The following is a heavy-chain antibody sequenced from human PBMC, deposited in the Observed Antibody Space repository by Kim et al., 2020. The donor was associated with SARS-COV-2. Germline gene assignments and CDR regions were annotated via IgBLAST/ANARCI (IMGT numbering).Heavy chain of an antibody. CDR2: INHEGTGK. J-gene: IGHJ3*01. Sequence: GGSLRLSCAASGFTFSANWMSWVRQAPGKGLEWVANINHEGTGKYYVDSVKGRFTISRDNARNSLYLEMNSLRADDTAVYYCTSDILEVGTNGFDVWGQGTMVTVPS. D-gene: IGHD1-1*01. CDR3: TSDILEVGTNGFDV. V-gene: IGHV3-7*01. CDR1: GFTFSANW.